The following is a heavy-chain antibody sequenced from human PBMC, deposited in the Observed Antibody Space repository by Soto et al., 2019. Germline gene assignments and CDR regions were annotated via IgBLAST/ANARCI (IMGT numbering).Heavy chain of an antibody. J-gene: IGHJ4*02. Sequence: GGSLRLSCAASGFTFSDYYMSWIRQAPGKGLEWVSYISSSGSTIYYADFGKGRFTISRDNAKNSLYLQMNSLRAEDTAVYYCARDGDIVGVPAATDYWGQGTLVTVSS. CDR2: ISSSGSTI. CDR3: ARDGDIVGVPAATDY. V-gene: IGHV3-11*01. CDR1: GFTFSDYY. D-gene: IGHD2-2*01.